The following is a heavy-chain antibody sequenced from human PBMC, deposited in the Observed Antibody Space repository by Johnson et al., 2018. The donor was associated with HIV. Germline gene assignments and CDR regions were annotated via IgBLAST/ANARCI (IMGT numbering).Heavy chain of an antibody. D-gene: IGHD1-26*01. J-gene: IGHJ3*02. CDR3: TTPSGSYVSSYDAFDI. CDR2: ISGSGGST. V-gene: IGHV3-23*04. CDR1: GFTFNNAW. Sequence: EMQLVESGGGLVKPGGSLRLSCAASGFTFNNAWMSWVRQAPGKGLEWVSAISGSGGSTYYADSVKGRFTISRDNSKNTLYLQMNSLRAEDTAVYYCTTPSGSYVSSYDAFDIWGQGTMVTVSS.